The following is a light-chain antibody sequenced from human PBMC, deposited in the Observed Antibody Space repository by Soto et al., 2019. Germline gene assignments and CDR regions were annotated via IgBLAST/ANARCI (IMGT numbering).Light chain of an antibody. CDR2: DVY. Sequence: QSVLTQPASVSGSPEQSITISCTGTSSDVGGFNYVSWYQQHPGKAPKLLIFDVYSRPSGISNRFSGSKSGNTASLTISGLQAEDEADYYCSSYTTSSSYVFGAGTKVTVL. CDR1: SSDVGGFNY. J-gene: IGLJ1*01. V-gene: IGLV2-14*01. CDR3: SSYTTSSSYV.